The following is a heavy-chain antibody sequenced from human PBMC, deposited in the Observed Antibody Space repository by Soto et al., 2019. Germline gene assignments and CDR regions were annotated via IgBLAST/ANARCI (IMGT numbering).Heavy chain of an antibody. CDR1: GGTFSSYA. CDR3: AREPGGDILTGYPRGHYGMDV. J-gene: IGHJ6*02. Sequence: SVKVSCKASGGTFSSYAISWVRQAPGQGLEWMGGIIPIFGTANYAQKFQGRVTITADESTSTAYMELSSLRSEDTAVYYCAREPGGDILTGYPRGHYGMDVWGQGTTVTVSS. CDR2: IIPIFGTA. V-gene: IGHV1-69*13. D-gene: IGHD3-9*01.